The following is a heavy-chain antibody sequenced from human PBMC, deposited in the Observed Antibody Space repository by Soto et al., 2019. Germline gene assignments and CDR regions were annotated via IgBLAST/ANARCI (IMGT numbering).Heavy chain of an antibody. D-gene: IGHD2-21*01. V-gene: IGHV1-18*01. CDR3: ARLLAPYCGGECYSGFDY. Sequence: ASVKVSCKASGYTFTSYGISWVRQAPGQGLEWMGWISAYNGNTNYAQKLQGRVTMTTDTSTSTAYMELSSLRSEDTAVYYCARLLAPYCGGECYSGFDYWGQGTLVTVSS. CDR2: ISAYNGNT. CDR1: GYTFTSYG. J-gene: IGHJ4*02.